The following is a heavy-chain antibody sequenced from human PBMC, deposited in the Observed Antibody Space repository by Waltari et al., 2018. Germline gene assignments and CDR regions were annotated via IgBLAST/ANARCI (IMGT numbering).Heavy chain of an antibody. CDR2: IYHSGST. CDR1: GYSIRSGYY. J-gene: IGHJ4*02. Sequence: QVQLQESGPGLVKPSETLSLTCAVSGYSIRSGYYWGWIRQPPGKGLEWIGSIYHSGSTYYNPSLKSRVTISVDTSKNQFSLKLSSVTAADTAVYYCARELRFLEWSFDYWGQGTLVTVSS. V-gene: IGHV4-38-2*02. D-gene: IGHD3-3*01. CDR3: ARELRFLEWSFDY.